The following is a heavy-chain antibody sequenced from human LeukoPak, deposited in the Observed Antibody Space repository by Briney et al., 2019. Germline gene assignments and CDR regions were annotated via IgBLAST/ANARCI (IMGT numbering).Heavy chain of an antibody. CDR2: INHSGST. CDR3: ARGLLFDY. J-gene: IGHJ4*02. V-gene: IGHV4-34*01. Sequence: SETLSLTCAVCGGSFSGYYCSWIRQPPGKGLEWIGEINHSGSTNYNPSLKSRVTISVDTSKNQFSLKLSSVTAADTAVYYCARGLLFDYWGQGTLVTVSS. D-gene: IGHD2-21*01. CDR1: GGSFSGYY.